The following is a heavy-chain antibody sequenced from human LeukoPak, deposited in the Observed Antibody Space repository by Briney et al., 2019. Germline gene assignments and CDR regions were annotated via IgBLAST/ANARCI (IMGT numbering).Heavy chain of an antibody. D-gene: IGHD5-12*01. J-gene: IGHJ4*02. CDR2: ISGSCGST. V-gene: IGHV3-23*01. Sequence: GGSLRLSCAASGFTFSSYAMSWVRQAPATGLEGVSGISGSCGSTYYANSVKLRFTISSDNSKNTLYLQMNSLRAEDTAVYYCAKEPGYSGYDYGDYWGQGTLVTVSS. CDR1: GFTFSSYA. CDR3: AKEPGYSGYDYGDY.